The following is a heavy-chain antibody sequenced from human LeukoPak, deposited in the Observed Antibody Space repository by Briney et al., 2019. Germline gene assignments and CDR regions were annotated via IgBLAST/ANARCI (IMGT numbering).Heavy chain of an antibody. CDR1: GITFRSYG. CDR3: ARTYSSGWPNWFDP. Sequence: GGSLRLSCAASGITFRSYGMHWVRQAPGKGLEWVAFIWYDGSNKYYADSVKGRFTISRDNSKNTLYLQMNSLRAEDTAVYYCARTYSSGWPNWFDPWGQGTLVTVSS. D-gene: IGHD6-19*01. CDR2: IWYDGSNK. J-gene: IGHJ5*02. V-gene: IGHV3-33*01.